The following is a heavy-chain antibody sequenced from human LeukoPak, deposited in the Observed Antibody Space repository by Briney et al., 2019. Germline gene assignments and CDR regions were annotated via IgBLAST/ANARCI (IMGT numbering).Heavy chain of an antibody. V-gene: IGHV1-8*03. Sequence: ASVKVSCKASGYTFTSYDINWVRQATGQGLEWMGWMNPSSGNTGYAQKFQGRVTITRNTSISTACMELSSLRSEDTAVYYCARMFPLRYFDWAPGYYMDVWGKGTTVTVSS. CDR2: MNPSSGNT. CDR1: GYTFTSYD. J-gene: IGHJ6*03. D-gene: IGHD3-9*01. CDR3: ARMFPLRYFDWAPGYYMDV.